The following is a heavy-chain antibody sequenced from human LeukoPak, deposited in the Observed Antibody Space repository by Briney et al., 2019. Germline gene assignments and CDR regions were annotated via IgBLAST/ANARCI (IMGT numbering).Heavy chain of an antibody. D-gene: IGHD1-1*01. J-gene: IGHJ4*02. CDR2: MNPNSGNT. Sequence: ASVKVSCKASGYTFTSYDINLVRQATGQGPEWMGWMNPNSGNTGYAQKFQGRVTMTRDTSISTAYMELSSLRSEDTAVYYCARGPNWNAGIYYLDYWGQGTLVTVSS. CDR3: ARGPNWNAGIYYLDY. V-gene: IGHV1-8*01. CDR1: GYTFTSYD.